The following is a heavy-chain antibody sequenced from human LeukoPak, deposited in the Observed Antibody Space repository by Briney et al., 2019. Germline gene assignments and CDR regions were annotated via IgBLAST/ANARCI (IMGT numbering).Heavy chain of an antibody. CDR2: INPKSGGT. Sequence: AGGTVTLYCAGYSFTVYYMHLVRQAPGPGKGRVGGINPKSGGTNKAQKFQGGVTMTRDRSISTAYMELSRLRSDDTAVYYCARGDDMITFGGVIADWGQGTLVTVSS. CDR3: ARGDDMITFGGVIAD. V-gene: IGHV1-2*02. J-gene: IGHJ4*02. D-gene: IGHD3-16*02. CDR1: GYSFTVYY.